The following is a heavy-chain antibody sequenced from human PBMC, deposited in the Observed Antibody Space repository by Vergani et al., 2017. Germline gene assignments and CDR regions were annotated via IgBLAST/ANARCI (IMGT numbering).Heavy chain of an antibody. CDR2: LSASDRRT. CDR1: GFTFIMHA. Sequence: EVQLLESGGDLVQPGGSLRLSCAASGFTFIMHAMSWVRQAPGKGLEWVSTLSASDRRTHYADSVKGRFTISRDNSKNTLFLNMNSLRPEDTAVYYCAKVGRSEVAGTFGAFYIWGQGTMVTVSS. CDR3: AKVGRSEVAGTFGAFYI. J-gene: IGHJ3*02. D-gene: IGHD6-19*01. V-gene: IGHV3-23*01.